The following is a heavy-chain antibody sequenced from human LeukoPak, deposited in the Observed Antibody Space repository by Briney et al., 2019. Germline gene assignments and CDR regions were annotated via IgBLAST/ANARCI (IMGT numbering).Heavy chain of an antibody. CDR2: IYHSGST. J-gene: IGHJ4*02. CDR1: GGSISSSNW. CDR3: AATYYYGSGSYSAFDY. D-gene: IGHD3-10*01. V-gene: IGHV4-4*02. Sequence: SGTLSLTCAVSGGSISSSNWWSWVRQPPGKGLEWIGEIYHSGSTNYNPSLKSRVTISVDTSKNQFSLKLSSVTAADTAVYYCAATYYYGSGSYSAFDYWGQGTLVTVSS.